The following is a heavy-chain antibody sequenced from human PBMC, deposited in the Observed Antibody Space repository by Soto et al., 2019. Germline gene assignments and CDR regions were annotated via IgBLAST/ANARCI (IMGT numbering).Heavy chain of an antibody. Sequence: SETLSLTCTVSGGSISSYYWSWIRQPPGKGLEWIGYIYYSGSTNYNPSLKSRVTISVDTSKNQFSLKLSSVTAADTAVYYCARGGFWSGHNWFDPWGQGTLVTVSS. CDR2: IYYSGST. V-gene: IGHV4-59*01. CDR1: GGSISSYY. J-gene: IGHJ5*02. CDR3: ARGGFWSGHNWFDP. D-gene: IGHD3-3*01.